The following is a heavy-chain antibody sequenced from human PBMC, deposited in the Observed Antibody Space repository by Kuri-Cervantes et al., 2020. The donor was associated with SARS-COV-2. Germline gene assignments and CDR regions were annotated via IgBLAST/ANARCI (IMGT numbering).Heavy chain of an antibody. D-gene: IGHD2-2*01. CDR2: IYYSGST. V-gene: IGHV4-59*01. Sequence: GSLRLSCTVSGGSISSYYWSWIRQPPGKGLEWIGYIYYSGSTNYNPSLKSRVTISVDTSKNQFSLKLSSVTAADTAVYYCARGPDCSSTSCYLGFDYWGQGTLVTVSS. J-gene: IGHJ4*02. CDR1: GGSISSYY. CDR3: ARGPDCSSTSCYLGFDY.